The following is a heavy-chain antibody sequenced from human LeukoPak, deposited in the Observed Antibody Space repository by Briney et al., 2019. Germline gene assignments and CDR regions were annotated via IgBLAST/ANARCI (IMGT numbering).Heavy chain of an antibody. V-gene: IGHV1-2*02. CDR3: ARGGFVGNTDILTGYGY. D-gene: IGHD3-9*01. CDR1: GYTFTGYY. Sequence: ASVTVSCKASGYTFTGYYMHWVRQAPGQGLEWMGWINPNSGGTNYARKFQGRVTMTRDTSISTAYMELSRLRSDDTAVYYCARGGFVGNTDILTGYGYWGQGTLVTVSS. CDR2: INPNSGGT. J-gene: IGHJ4*02.